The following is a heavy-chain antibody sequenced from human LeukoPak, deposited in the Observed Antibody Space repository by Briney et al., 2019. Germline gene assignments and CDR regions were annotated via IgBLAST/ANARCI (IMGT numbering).Heavy chain of an antibody. CDR1: GFTVSSNY. Sequence: PGGSLRLSCAASGFTVSSNYMSWVRQAPGKGLEWVSVIYSGGSTYYADSVKGRFTISRDNSKNTLYLQMNSLRAEDTAVYYCAREVYSNYSSYYYMDVWGKGTTVTVYS. D-gene: IGHD4-11*01. CDR2: IYSGGST. CDR3: AREVYSNYSSYYYMDV. V-gene: IGHV3-66*02. J-gene: IGHJ6*03.